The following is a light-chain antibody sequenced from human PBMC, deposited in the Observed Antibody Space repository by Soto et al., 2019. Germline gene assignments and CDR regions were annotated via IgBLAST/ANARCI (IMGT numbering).Light chain of an antibody. Sequence: QSVLTQPPSASGTPGQRVTISCSGSSSNIGSNFVYWYQQFPGTAPKLLIYRNNQRPSGVPDRFSGSKSGTSASLAISGLPSEDEADYYSAAWDDSLSGGVFGGGTKLTVL. CDR1: SSNIGSNF. J-gene: IGLJ3*02. CDR2: RNN. V-gene: IGLV1-47*01. CDR3: AAWDDSLSGGV.